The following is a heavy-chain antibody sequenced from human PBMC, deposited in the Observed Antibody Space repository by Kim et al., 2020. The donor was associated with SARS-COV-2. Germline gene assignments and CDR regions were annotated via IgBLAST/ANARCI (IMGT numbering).Heavy chain of an antibody. V-gene: IGHV3-48*02. D-gene: IGHD3-10*01. Sequence: GGSLRLSCAASGFTFSSYSMNWVRQAPGKGLEWVSYISSSSSTIYYADSVKGRFTISRDNAKNSLYLQMNSLRDEDTAVYYCARPPFGESSSSSWFDPWGQGTLVTVSS. J-gene: IGHJ5*02. CDR2: ISSSSSTI. CDR3: ARPPFGESSSSSWFDP. CDR1: GFTFSSYS.